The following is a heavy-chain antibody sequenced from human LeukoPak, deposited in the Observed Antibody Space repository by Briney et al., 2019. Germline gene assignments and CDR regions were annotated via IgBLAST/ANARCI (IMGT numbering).Heavy chain of an antibody. Sequence: ASVKVSCKSSGYTFTSYGISWVRQAPGQGLEWMGWISAYNGNTEYAQKLQGRVTLTTDTSTSTAYMELRSLRSDDTAVYYCARNTDYDILTGIDYWGQGTLVTVSS. J-gene: IGHJ4*02. CDR2: ISAYNGNT. V-gene: IGHV1-18*01. CDR1: GYTFTSYG. CDR3: ARNTDYDILTGIDY. D-gene: IGHD3-9*01.